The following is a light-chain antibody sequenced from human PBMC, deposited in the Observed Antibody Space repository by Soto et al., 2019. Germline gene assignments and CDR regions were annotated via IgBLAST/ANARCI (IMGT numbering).Light chain of an antibody. Sequence: QSALTQPASVSGSPGQSVTLSCTGTSSDVGAYNLVSWYQQYPGKAPKLMIYEVSNRPSGVSNRFSGSKSGNTASLTISGLQAEDEADYYCCTSYEGGGRYVFGTGTKV. CDR1: SSDVGAYNL. CDR3: TSYEGGGRYV. J-gene: IGLJ1*01. CDR2: EVS. V-gene: IGLV2-14*01.